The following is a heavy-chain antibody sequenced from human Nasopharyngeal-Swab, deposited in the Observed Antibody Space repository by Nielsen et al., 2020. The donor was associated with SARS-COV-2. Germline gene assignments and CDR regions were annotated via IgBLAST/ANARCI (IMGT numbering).Heavy chain of an antibody. CDR2: IGRYGTDI. CDR3: ARGTVFGVANGMDV. Sequence: GGSLRLSCAASGFTFRDYSMNWVRQAPGKGLEWVSSIGRYGTDIFHADSVKGRFSVSRDAANKSIYLQMRSLRAEDTAVYYCARGTVFGVANGMDVWGQGTTVTVSS. CDR1: GFTFRDYS. V-gene: IGHV3-21*01. J-gene: IGHJ6*02. D-gene: IGHD3-3*01.